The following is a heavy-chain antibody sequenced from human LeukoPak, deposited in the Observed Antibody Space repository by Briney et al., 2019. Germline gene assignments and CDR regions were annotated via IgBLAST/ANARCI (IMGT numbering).Heavy chain of an antibody. J-gene: IGHJ4*02. CDR1: GGTFSSYA. D-gene: IGHD6-19*01. CDR2: IIPIFGTA. V-gene: IGHV1-69*05. Sequence: ASVKASCKASGGTFSSYAISWVRQAPGQGLEWMGRIIPIFGTANYAQKFQGRVTITTDESTSTAYMELSSLRSEDTAVYYCARQGLSGYSSGWYDYWGQGTLVTVSS. CDR3: ARQGLSGYSSGWYDY.